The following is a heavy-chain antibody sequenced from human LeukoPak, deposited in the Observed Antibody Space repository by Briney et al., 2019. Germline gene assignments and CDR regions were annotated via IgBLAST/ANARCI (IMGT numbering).Heavy chain of an antibody. Sequence: ASVKVSCKASGYTFTSYYMHWVRQAPGQGLEWMGIINPSGGSTSYAQKLQGRVTMTTDTSTSTAYMELRSLRSDDTAVYYCARDVSLENYYGSGSYYNAYYYYYMDVWGKGTTVTASS. J-gene: IGHJ6*03. CDR3: ARDVSLENYYGSGSYYNAYYYYYMDV. CDR2: INPSGGST. CDR1: GYTFTSYY. D-gene: IGHD3-10*01. V-gene: IGHV1-46*01.